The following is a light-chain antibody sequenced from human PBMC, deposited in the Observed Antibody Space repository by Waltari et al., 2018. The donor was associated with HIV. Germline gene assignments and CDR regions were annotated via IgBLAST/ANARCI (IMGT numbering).Light chain of an antibody. V-gene: IGLV1-44*01. CDR3: SAWDDSLRATV. CDR2: DHN. J-gene: IGLJ1*01. CDR1: LSTLRATT. Sequence: PPYASASHGHTFTTSRLRRLSTLRATTTHLYQQIPGTAPRLLIYDHNQRPSGVPDRFSGSRSGTSASLTIGGLQSEDEADYYCSAWDDSLRATVFGTGTRVTVL.